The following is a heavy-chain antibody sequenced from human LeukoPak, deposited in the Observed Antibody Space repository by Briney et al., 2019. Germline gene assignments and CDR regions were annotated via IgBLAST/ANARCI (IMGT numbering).Heavy chain of an antibody. CDR2: IIPIFGTA. J-gene: IGHJ5*02. CDR3: ARSFGCSGGSCYSNWFDP. V-gene: IGHV1-69*05. CDR1: GGTFSSYA. D-gene: IGHD2-15*01. Sequence: SVKVTCKASGGTFSSYAISWVRQAPGQGLEWMGGIIPIFGTANYAQKFQGRVTITTYKSTSTAYMELRSLRSEDTAVYYCARSFGCSGGSCYSNWFDPWGQGTLVTVSS.